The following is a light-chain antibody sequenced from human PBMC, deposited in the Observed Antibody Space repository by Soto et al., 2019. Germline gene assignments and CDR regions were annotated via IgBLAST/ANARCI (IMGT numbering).Light chain of an antibody. J-gene: IGLJ3*02. CDR3: SSYTNSNTRV. CDR2: EVS. Sequence: QSVLTQPASVSGSPGQSITISCTGTSSDIGGYNYVSWYQQHPGKAPKLMLYEVSNRPSGVSNRFSGSKSGNTASLTISGLQAEDEADYYCSSYTNSNTRVFGGGTQLTVL. V-gene: IGLV2-14*01. CDR1: SSDIGGYNY.